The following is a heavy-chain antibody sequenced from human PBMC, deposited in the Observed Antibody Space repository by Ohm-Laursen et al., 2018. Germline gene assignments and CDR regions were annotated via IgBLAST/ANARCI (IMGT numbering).Heavy chain of an antibody. CDR1: GYTFTAYY. J-gene: IGHJ3*02. D-gene: IGHD4/OR15-4a*01. CDR2: IKPNSGGT. Sequence: ASVKVSCKASGYTFTAYYMHWVRQAPGQGLEWMGWIKPNSGGTNYAQKFQGRVTMTRDTSISTDYMEVSSPTSDDTAVYYCARGLTRSAFDIWGQGTMVTVSS. V-gene: IGHV1-2*02. CDR3: ARGLTRSAFDI.